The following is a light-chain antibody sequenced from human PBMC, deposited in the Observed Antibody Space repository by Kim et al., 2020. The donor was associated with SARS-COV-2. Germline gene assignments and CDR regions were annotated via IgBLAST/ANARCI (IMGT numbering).Light chain of an antibody. CDR1: QNVNTY. V-gene: IGKV1-39*01. CDR2: SAS. CDR3: QQSYSTPYT. J-gene: IGKJ2*01. Sequence: SSSVGDRVTITCRASQNVNTYLHWFQQKPGQAPNLLIYSASSTQSGVPSRFSGRGSGTDFTLTISNLQPEDFATYFCQQSYSTPYTFGQGTKLEI.